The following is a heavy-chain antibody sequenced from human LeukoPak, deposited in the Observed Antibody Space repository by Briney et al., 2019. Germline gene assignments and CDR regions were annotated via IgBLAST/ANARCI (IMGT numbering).Heavy chain of an antibody. CDR1: GASVSGYY. Sequence: SETLSLTCVVYGASVSGYYWSWIRQLPGKGLEWLGEINDSGTSNYDPSLKSRVTISVDTSKNQVSLKLTSVTAADTAVYYCATSRGYGRGSVWYYSGMDVRGPGTTVTVSS. V-gene: IGHV4-34*01. CDR3: ATSRGYGRGSVWYYSGMDV. J-gene: IGHJ6*02. D-gene: IGHD3-10*01. CDR2: INDSGTS.